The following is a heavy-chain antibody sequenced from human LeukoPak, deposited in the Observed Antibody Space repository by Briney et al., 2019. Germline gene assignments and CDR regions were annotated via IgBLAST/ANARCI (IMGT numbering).Heavy chain of an antibody. CDR3: ARDLYTFDY. CDR1: GFTFTEYY. J-gene: IGHJ4*02. V-gene: IGHV1-2*02. D-gene: IGHD4-11*01. Sequence: ASMKVSCKASGFTFTEYYVHWVRQAPGQGLEWMGWINSNNGDTNYAQKFQGRVTVTRDTSISTAYMELRRLRSDDTAVYYCARDLYTFDYWGQGALVTVSS. CDR2: INSNNGDT.